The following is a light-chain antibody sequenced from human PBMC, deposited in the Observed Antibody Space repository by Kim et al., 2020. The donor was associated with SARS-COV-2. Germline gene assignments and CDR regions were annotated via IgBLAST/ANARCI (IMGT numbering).Light chain of an antibody. Sequence: LSPAGRAAPPGRTTPRVSSYFAWYQQKPGRDPTLLIYDEANSTAAITPSFSSSRSGTDFTLTISSRVAEDFAVYYCRQRSNCSPPFGQGTRLEIK. CDR2: DEA. J-gene: IGKJ5*01. CDR3: RQRSNCSPP. CDR1: PRVSSY. V-gene: IGKV3-11*01.